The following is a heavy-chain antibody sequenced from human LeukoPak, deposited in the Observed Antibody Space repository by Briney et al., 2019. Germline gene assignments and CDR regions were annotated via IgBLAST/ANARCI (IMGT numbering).Heavy chain of an antibody. CDR3: VSAYGGLLDY. J-gene: IGHJ4*02. D-gene: IGHD3-16*01. V-gene: IGHV3-48*03. Sequence: TGGSLRLFCAASGFTFSAYEMNWVRQAPGKGLEWLSYSSGSGDTIFYAGSVKGRFTISRDNAKNSLYLQMSSLRAEDTAVYYCVSAYGGLLDYWGQGTLVTVSS. CDR1: GFTFSAYE. CDR2: SSGSGDTI.